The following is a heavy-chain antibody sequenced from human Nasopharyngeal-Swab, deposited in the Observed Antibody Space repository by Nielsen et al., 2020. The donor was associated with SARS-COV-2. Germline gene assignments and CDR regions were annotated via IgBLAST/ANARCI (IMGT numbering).Heavy chain of an antibody. CDR3: ARSAYSSSWQYYYFDY. CDR2: INSDGRTT. J-gene: IGHJ4*02. D-gene: IGHD6-13*01. V-gene: IGHV3-74*01. Sequence: GESLKISCAASGFTFSSYWMHWVRQAPGKGLVWVSRINSDGRTTTYADSVKGRFTISSDNAKNTLYLQMNSLRAEDTAVYYCARSAYSSSWQYYYFDYWGQGTLVTVSS. CDR1: GFTFSSYW.